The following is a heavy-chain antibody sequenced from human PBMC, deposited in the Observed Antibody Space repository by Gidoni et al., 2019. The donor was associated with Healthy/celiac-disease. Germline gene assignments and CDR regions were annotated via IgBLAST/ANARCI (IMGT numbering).Heavy chain of an antibody. CDR1: GGSISSGAYY. CDR3: ARVLMVVTAKGDWFDP. D-gene: IGHD2-21*02. Sequence: QVQLQESGPGLVQPSQTLSLTCTVSGGSISSGAYYWSWIRPPPGKGLEWIGYIYYSGSTYYNPSLKSRVTISVDASKNQFSLKLSSVTAADTAVYYCARVLMVVTAKGDWFDPWGQGTLVTVSS. CDR2: IYYSGST. J-gene: IGHJ5*02. V-gene: IGHV4-30-4*01.